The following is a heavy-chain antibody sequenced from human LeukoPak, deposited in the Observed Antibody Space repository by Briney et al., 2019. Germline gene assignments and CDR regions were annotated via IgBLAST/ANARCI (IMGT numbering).Heavy chain of an antibody. CDR1: GFIFSDYG. CDR3: AKYSSSWPRGAFDI. CDR2: ISSRSSST. Sequence: GGSLRLSCAASGFIFSDYGMNWVRQVPGKGLEWVSFISSRSSSTYYADSVKGRFTISRDNSKNTLYLQMNSLRAEDTAVYYCAKYSSSWPRGAFDIWGQGTMVTVSS. V-gene: IGHV3-48*01. D-gene: IGHD6-13*01. J-gene: IGHJ3*02.